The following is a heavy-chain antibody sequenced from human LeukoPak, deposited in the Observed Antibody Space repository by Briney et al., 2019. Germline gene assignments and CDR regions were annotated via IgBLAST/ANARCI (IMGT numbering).Heavy chain of an antibody. V-gene: IGHV4-34*01. CDR2: MNDSGST. Sequence: SETLSLTCDVYRGSFSGYYWSWIRQTPGKGLEWLGEMNDSGSTNYNPSLKSRVTISVAVSKNQYSLRLTSVTAADTAVYYCAREGRGVATITGFDYWAREPWSPSPQ. CDR1: RGSFSGYY. D-gene: IGHD5-12*01. J-gene: IGHJ4*02. CDR3: AREGRGVATITGFDY.